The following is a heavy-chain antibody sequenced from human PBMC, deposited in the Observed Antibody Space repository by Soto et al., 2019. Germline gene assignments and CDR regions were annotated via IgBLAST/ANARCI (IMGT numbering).Heavy chain of an antibody. D-gene: IGHD3-3*01. Sequence: VSRNASEDPCSSYAISWEREAPGKGLEWMGGIIPIFGTANYAQKFQGRVTITADKSTSTAYMELSSLRSEDTAVYYCASTCFFLFIFSYYYGMAFPGQATTVPVS. CDR2: IIPIFGTA. V-gene: IGHV1-69*06. J-gene: IGHJ6*02. CDR3: ASTCFFLFIFSYYYGMAF. CDR1: EDPCSSYA.